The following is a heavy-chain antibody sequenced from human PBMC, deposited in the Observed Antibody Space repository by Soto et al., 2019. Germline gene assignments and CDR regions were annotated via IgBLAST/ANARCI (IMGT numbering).Heavy chain of an antibody. J-gene: IGHJ4*02. CDR3: TSSYYDYGYNY. D-gene: IGHD5-18*01. Sequence: GGSLRLSCAASGFTFSNAWMNWVRQAPGKGLEWVGRIKSKTDGETTDYAAPVKGRFTISREDSKDTLYLQMNSLKTEDTGVYYCTSSYYDYGYNYWGQGTPVTVSS. CDR2: IKSKTDGETT. CDR1: GFTFSNAW. V-gene: IGHV3-15*07.